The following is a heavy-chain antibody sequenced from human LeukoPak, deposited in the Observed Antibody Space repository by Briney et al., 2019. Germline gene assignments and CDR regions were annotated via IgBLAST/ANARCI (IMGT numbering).Heavy chain of an antibody. Sequence: GGSLRLSCAASGLTFSSYRMNWVRQAPGKGLEWVSSISSGGSHIYYAGSVKGRFTISRDNAKNSLYLQMNSLRADDTTVYYCARNYCHSSGYYTAFDIWGPGTMVTVSS. CDR2: ISSGGSHI. V-gene: IGHV3-21*01. CDR1: GLTFSSYR. J-gene: IGHJ3*02. D-gene: IGHD3-22*01. CDR3: ARNYCHSSGYYTAFDI.